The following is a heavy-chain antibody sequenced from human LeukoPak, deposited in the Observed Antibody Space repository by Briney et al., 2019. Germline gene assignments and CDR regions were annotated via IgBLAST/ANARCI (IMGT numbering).Heavy chain of an antibody. D-gene: IGHD5-18*01. V-gene: IGHV1-18*01. J-gene: IGHJ5*01. Sequence: GASVKVSCKASGYTFTNYDISWVRQAPGQGLEWMGWISAYNGNTNYAQKFQGRVTMTTDTSTSTGYMELRSLRSDDTAVYYWAREGEQRGHSHGFDFWGQGTLVTVSS. CDR2: ISAYNGNT. CDR3: AREGEQRGHSHGFDF. CDR1: GYTFTNYD.